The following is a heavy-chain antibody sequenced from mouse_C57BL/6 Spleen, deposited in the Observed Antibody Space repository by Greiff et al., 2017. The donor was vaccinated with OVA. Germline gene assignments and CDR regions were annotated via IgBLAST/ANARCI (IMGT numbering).Heavy chain of an antibody. J-gene: IGHJ3*01. CDR2: IYPGDGDT. V-gene: IGHV1-82*01. CDR3: ARSGTGAY. D-gene: IGHD4-1*01. Sequence: VQLKESGPELVKPGASVKISCKASGYAFSSSWMNWVKQRPGKGLEWIGRIYPGDGDTNYNGKFKGKATLTADKSSSTAYMQLSSLTSEDSAVYFCARSGTGAYWGQGTLVTVSA. CDR1: GYAFSSSW.